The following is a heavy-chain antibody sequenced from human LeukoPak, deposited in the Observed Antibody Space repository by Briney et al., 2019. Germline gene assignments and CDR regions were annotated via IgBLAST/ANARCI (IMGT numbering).Heavy chain of an antibody. J-gene: IGHJ4*02. CDR3: ARDLNGSGWYDY. V-gene: IGHV1-2*04. CDR1: GYTFTGYY. D-gene: IGHD6-19*01. CDR2: INPNSGGT. Sequence: ASVKVSGKASGYTFTGYYMHWVRQAPGQGPEWMGWINPNSGGTNYAQKFQGWVTMTRDTSISTAYMELSRLRSDDTAVYYCARDLNGSGWYDYWGQGTLVTVSS.